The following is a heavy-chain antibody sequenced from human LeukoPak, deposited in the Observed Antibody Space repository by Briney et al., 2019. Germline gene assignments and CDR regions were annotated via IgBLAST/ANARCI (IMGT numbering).Heavy chain of an antibody. CDR1: GGSISSYY. J-gene: IGHJ3*02. CDR2: IYYSGST. Sequence: PSETLSLTCTVSGGSISSYYWSWIRQPPGKGLEWIGYIYYSGSTNYNPSLKSRVTISVDTSKNQSSLKLSSVTAADTAVYYCARHLPSTVTTYDGFDMWGQGTPVTVSS. CDR3: ARHLPSTVTTYDGFDM. D-gene: IGHD4-11*01. V-gene: IGHV4-59*01.